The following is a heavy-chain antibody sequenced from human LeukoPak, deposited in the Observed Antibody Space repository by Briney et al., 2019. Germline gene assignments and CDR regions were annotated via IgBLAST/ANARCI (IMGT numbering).Heavy chain of an antibody. D-gene: IGHD2-2*01. Sequence: GASVKVSCKASGYTFTGYYMHWVRQAPGXXXEWMGWINPNSGGTNYAQKFQGRVTMTRDTSISTAYMELSRLRSDDTAVYYCARSFDIVVVPAATEWGQGTLVTVSS. V-gene: IGHV1-2*02. CDR3: ARSFDIVVVPAATE. CDR2: INPNSGGT. CDR1: GYTFTGYY. J-gene: IGHJ4*02.